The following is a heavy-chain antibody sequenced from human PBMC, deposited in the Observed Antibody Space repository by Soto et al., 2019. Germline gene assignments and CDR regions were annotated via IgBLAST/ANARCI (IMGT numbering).Heavy chain of an antibody. D-gene: IGHD1-1*01. V-gene: IGHV3-21*01. Sequence: EVQLVESGGGLVKPGWSLRLSCAASGFTFSSYSMNWVRQSPGKGLERGSSMSRSSSYIYYADSVKGRFTISRDNAKNSSDLPMNSLSAEYTAVYYCARDRHKGNDGAGIYYYYGMDVGGQGTTVTVSS. CDR2: MSRSSSYI. CDR3: ARDRHKGNDGAGIYYYYGMDV. CDR1: GFTFSSYS. J-gene: IGHJ6*02.